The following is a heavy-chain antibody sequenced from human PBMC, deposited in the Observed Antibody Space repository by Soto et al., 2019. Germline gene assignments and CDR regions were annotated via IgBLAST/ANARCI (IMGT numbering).Heavy chain of an antibody. J-gene: IGHJ4*02. V-gene: IGHV3-23*01. CDR2: INDSGGNT. CDR1: GFTFSNYA. Sequence: EVQLLESGGGLVQPGGSLRLSCAASGFTFSNYAMSWVRQAPGKGLEWVSVINDSGGNTFYADSAKGRFTISSDNSKNTLYLQMNSLRAEDTDVYYCAKALDSGYDREFNYWGQGTLVTVSA. CDR3: AKALDSGYDREFNY. D-gene: IGHD5-12*01.